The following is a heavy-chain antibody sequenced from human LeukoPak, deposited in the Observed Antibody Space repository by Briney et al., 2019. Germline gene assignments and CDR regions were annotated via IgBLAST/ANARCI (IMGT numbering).Heavy chain of an antibody. CDR3: AGDTGYNSFDY. V-gene: IGHV3-7*05. Sequence: GSLRLSCAASGFTLSSFEMNWFRQAPGKGLEWVANIKEDGSDKYYVDSVKGRFTISRDNAKNSLYLQMNSLRAEDTAVNYCAGDTGYNSFDYWGQGALVTVSS. D-gene: IGHD5-24*01. CDR1: GFTLSSFE. CDR2: IKEDGSDK. J-gene: IGHJ4*02.